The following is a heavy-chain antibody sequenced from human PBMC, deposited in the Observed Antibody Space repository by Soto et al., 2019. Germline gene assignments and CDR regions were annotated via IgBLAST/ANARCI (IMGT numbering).Heavy chain of an antibody. D-gene: IGHD2-2*01. Sequence: ASVKVSCKVSGYTLTELSMHWVRQAPGKGLEWMGGFDPEDGETIYAQKFQGRVTMTEDTSTDTAYMELSSLRSEDTAVYYCATLGYCSSTSCPDVYYYYGMDVWGKGTTVTVSS. CDR2: FDPEDGET. CDR3: ATLGYCSSTSCPDVYYYYGMDV. CDR1: GYTLTELS. V-gene: IGHV1-24*01. J-gene: IGHJ6*04.